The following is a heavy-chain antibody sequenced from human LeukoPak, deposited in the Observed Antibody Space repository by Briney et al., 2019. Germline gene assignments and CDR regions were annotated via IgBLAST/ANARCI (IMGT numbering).Heavy chain of an antibody. CDR3: AREGGSYRPLDY. D-gene: IGHD3-16*02. V-gene: IGHV4-31*03. CDR1: GGSISSGGYY. Sequence: SQTLSLTCTVSGGSISSGGYYWSWIRQHPGKGLEWIGEVNLQGGTNYNPSLLRRVAISVDTSANHVSLQMTSVTAADTAVYYCAREGGSYRPLDYSGQGTLVTVSS. J-gene: IGHJ4*02. CDR2: VNLQGGT.